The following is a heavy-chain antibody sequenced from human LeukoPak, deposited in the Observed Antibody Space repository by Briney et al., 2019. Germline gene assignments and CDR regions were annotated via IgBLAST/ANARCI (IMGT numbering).Heavy chain of an antibody. V-gene: IGHV1-2*02. J-gene: IGHJ4*02. Sequence: AASVKVSCKASGYTFTGYYMHWVRQAPGQGPEWMGWINPNSGGTNYAQKFQGRVTMTRDTSISTAYMELSRLRSDDTAVYYCARGVSSGLGGPFDYWGQGTLVTVSS. CDR2: INPNSGGT. CDR1: GYTFTGYY. CDR3: ARGVSSGLGGPFDY. D-gene: IGHD6-19*01.